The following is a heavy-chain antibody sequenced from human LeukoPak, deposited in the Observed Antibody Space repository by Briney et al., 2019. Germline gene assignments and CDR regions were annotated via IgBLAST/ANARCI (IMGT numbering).Heavy chain of an antibody. CDR1: GGSISSYY. V-gene: IGHV4-59*01. CDR2: IYSSGST. CDR3: ARDPRYYYYDSSGYYAPNWFDP. J-gene: IGHJ5*02. Sequence: SETLSLTCTVSGGSISSYYWSWIRQPPGKGLEWIGYIYSSGSTNYNPSLKSRVTISVDTSKNQFSLKLSSVTAADTAVYYCARDPRYYYYDSSGYYAPNWFDPWGQGTLVTVSS. D-gene: IGHD3-22*01.